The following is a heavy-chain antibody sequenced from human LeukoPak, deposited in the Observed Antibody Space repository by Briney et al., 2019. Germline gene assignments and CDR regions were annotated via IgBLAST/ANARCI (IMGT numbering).Heavy chain of an antibody. CDR1: GDSVSSGSSS. Sequence: SQTLSLTCAISGDSVSSGSSSWHWIRQSPSRGLEWLGRTYYTSKWTGDSALSVRSRIAITPDTSKNQFTLQLNSVTGDDTVVYYCVRRAKGNSYFDPWGQGTLVVVSS. D-gene: IGHD4-23*01. J-gene: IGHJ5*02. V-gene: IGHV6-1*01. CDR2: TYYTSKWTG. CDR3: VRRAKGNSYFDP.